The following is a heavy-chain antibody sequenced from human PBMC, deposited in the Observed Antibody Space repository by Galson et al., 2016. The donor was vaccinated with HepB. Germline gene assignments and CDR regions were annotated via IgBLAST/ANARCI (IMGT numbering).Heavy chain of an antibody. CDR2: IEIAGDT. V-gene: IGHV3-53*01. D-gene: IGHD2-2*03. CDR3: VGWISLVSY. J-gene: IGHJ4*02. Sequence: SLRLSCAVSGFTVSSHDMSWVRQAPGKGLEWVSLIEIAGDTYYADSVKRRFTISRDNSKNTLYLQMNSLRADDTAVYYCVGWISLVSYWGQGTLVTVSS. CDR1: GFTVSSHD.